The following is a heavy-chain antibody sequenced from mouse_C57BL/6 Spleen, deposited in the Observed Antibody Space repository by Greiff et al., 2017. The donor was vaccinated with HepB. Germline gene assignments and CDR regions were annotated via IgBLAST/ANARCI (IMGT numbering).Heavy chain of an antibody. V-gene: IGHV1-76*01. CDR2: IYPGSGNT. J-gene: IGHJ4*01. CDR1: GYTFTDYY. D-gene: IGHD3-2*02. Sequence: VQLQQSGAELVRPGASVKLSCKASGYTFTDYYINWVKQRPGQGLEWIARIYPGSGNTYYNEKFKGKATLTAEKSSSTAYMQLSSLTSEDSAVYFCARRTSVYAMDYWGQGTSVTVSS. CDR3: ARRTSVYAMDY.